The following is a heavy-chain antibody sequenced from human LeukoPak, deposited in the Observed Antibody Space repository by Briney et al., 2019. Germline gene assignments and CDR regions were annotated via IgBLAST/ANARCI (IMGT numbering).Heavy chain of an antibody. V-gene: IGHV1-2*06. CDR2: INPNSGGT. J-gene: IGHJ6*02. D-gene: IGHD6-6*01. CDR3: ARGSSYGYYYYGMDV. Sequence: GSVKVSCMASGYTFTGYYMHWVRQAPGQGQEWMVRINPNSGGTNYAQKFQVRVTITRNTSISTAYMELSRLRSDDTAVYYWARGSSYGYYYYGMDVWGQGTTVTVSS. CDR1: GYTFTGYY.